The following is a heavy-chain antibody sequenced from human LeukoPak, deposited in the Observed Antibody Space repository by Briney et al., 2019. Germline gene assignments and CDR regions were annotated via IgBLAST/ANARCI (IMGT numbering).Heavy chain of an antibody. Sequence: GGSLRLSCAASGFTASSNYMSWVRQAPGKGLEWVSVIYSGGSTYYADSVKGRFTISRDKSKNTVYLQMNSLRAEDTAVYYCARSPYYYYYGMDVWGQGTTVTVSS. V-gene: IGHV3-53*01. CDR2: IYSGGST. CDR3: ARSPYYYYYGMDV. CDR1: GFTASSNY. J-gene: IGHJ6*02.